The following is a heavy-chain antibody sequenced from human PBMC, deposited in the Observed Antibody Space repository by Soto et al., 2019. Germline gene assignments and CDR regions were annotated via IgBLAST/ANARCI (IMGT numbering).Heavy chain of an antibody. CDR2: INGGNGYT. CDR3: ARDLEMATTRAY. Sequence: ASVKVSCKASGYTFTTYAVHWVRQAPGQSPEWMAWINGGNGYTKYSQSFQDRVTLSRDISANTAYMEVSSLRAEDTAVYYCARDLEMATTRAYWGQGTLVTVSS. D-gene: IGHD1-1*01. V-gene: IGHV1-3*01. CDR1: GYTFTTYA. J-gene: IGHJ4*02.